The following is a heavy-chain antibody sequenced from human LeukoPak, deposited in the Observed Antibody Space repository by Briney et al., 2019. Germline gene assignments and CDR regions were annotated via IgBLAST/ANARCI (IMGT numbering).Heavy chain of an antibody. CDR1: GFTVSSNY. D-gene: IGHD1-26*01. CDR2: IYSGGST. Sequence: GGSLRLSCAASGFTVSSNYMSWVRQAPRKGLEWVSVIYSGGSTYYADSVKGGFTISRDNSKNTLYLQMNSLRAEDTAVYYCTKAGGVGVLYHFDSWGQGTLVTVSS. CDR3: TKAGGVGVLYHFDS. V-gene: IGHV3-53*01. J-gene: IGHJ4*02.